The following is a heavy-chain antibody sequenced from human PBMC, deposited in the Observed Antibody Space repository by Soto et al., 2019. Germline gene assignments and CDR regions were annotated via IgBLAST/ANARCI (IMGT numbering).Heavy chain of an antibody. CDR1: GAALSSGGYF. CDR3: ARYTAMAYYFDY. CDR2: IYYSGST. Sequence: PSETLSLTCTVSGAALSSGGYFYTWVRQPPGKGLEWLGYIYYSGSTYYNPSLKSRVTISVDTSKNQFSLKLSSVTAADTAVYYCARYTAMAYYFDYWGQGTLVTVSS. V-gene: IGHV4-31*03. J-gene: IGHJ4*02. D-gene: IGHD5-18*01.